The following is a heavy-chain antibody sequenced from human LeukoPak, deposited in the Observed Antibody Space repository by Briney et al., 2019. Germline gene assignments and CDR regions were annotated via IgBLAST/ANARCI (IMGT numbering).Heavy chain of an antibody. CDR2: INQDGNEN. V-gene: IGHV3-7*01. CDR3: ARDRGYNCFDY. D-gene: IGHD5-12*01. Sequence: GGSLRLSCAASGFNFRTSWMNWVRQAPGKGLEWVASINQDGNENYYVDSVMGRFTISRDNAKNSLLLQVNSLRAEDTAVYYCARDRGYNCFDYWGQGTLVTVSS. CDR1: GFNFRTSW. J-gene: IGHJ4*02.